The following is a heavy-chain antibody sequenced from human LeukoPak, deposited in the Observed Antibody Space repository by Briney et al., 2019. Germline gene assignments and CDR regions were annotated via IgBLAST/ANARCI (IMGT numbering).Heavy chain of an antibody. J-gene: IGHJ4*02. CDR3: AKGIRRYPEPSSWSCFDY. CDR1: GSTFSSYA. V-gene: IGHV3-23*01. CDR2: ISESGVST. D-gene: IGHD6-13*01. Sequence: GGSLRLSCAASGSTFSSYAMSWVRQAPGKALEWVSAISESGVSTYYADSVKGRFTVSRDNSDNTLYLQMNSLRAEDTAVYYCAKGIRRYPEPSSWSCFDYWGQGTLVTVSS.